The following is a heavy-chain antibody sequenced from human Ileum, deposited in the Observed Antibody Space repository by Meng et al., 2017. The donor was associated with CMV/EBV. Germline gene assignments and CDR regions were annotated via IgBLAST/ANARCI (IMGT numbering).Heavy chain of an antibody. Sequence: GGSLRLSCGGSGFIFSNYAMSWVRQAPGKGLEWVSAISGSGGSTYYADSVKGRFTISRDNSKNTLYLQMNSLRAEDTAVYYCAKDLRGDYYYYGMDVWGQGTTVTVSS. CDR2: ISGSGGST. D-gene: IGHD3-10*01. CDR1: GFIFSNYA. J-gene: IGHJ6*02. V-gene: IGHV3-23*01. CDR3: AKDLRGDYYYYGMDV.